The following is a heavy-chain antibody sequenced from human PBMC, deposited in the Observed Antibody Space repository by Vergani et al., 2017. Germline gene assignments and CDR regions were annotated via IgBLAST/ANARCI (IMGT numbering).Heavy chain of an antibody. CDR3: ARLYSSGWGPAWYGMDV. CDR2: IYPSDSDT. Sequence: EVQLVQSGAEVKKPGESLKISCKGSGYSFTNYWIGWVRQKPGKGLEWMGIIYPSDSDTRYSPSFQGQVTVSADKSISTAYLQGGILKASDTAMYYCARLYSSGWGPAWYGMDVWGQGTTVTVSS. CDR1: GYSFTNYW. D-gene: IGHD6-19*01. V-gene: IGHV5-51*01. J-gene: IGHJ6*02.